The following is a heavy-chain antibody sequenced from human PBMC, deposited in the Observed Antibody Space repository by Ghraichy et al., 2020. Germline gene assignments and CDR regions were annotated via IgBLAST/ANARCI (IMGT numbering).Heavy chain of an antibody. J-gene: IGHJ5*02. D-gene: IGHD3-3*01. CDR2: IIPIFGTA. CDR1: GGTFSSYA. V-gene: IGHV1-69*13. Sequence: SVKVSCKASGGTFSSYAISWVRQAPGQGLEWMGGIIPIFGTANYAQKFQGRVTITADESTSTAYMELSSLRSEDTAVYYCARDRTIFGAAERNWFDPWGQGTLVTVSS. CDR3: ARDRTIFGAAERNWFDP.